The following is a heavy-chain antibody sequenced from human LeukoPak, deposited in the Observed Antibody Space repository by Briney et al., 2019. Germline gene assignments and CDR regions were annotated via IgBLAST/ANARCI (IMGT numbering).Heavy chain of an antibody. CDR1: GGSISSYY. Sequence: SETLSLTCIVSGGSISSYYWSWIRQPAGKGLEWIGRIYTTGNTNYNPSLKSRVTMSKDTSKKQFSLKLSSVTAADTAVYYCARGKYYYDSNSSYRYFDPWGQGTLVTVSS. CDR3: ARGKYYYDSNSSYRYFDP. CDR2: IYTTGNT. D-gene: IGHD3-22*01. V-gene: IGHV4-4*07. J-gene: IGHJ5*02.